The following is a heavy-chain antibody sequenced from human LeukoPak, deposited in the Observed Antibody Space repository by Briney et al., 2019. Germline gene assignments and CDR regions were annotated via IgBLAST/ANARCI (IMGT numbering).Heavy chain of an antibody. CDR2: INPGDSET. Sequence: GESLKISCKGSGYSFSSYWIGWVRQMPGKGLEWMGIINPGDSETRYSPSFQGQVTISADKSITTAYLQWSSLRASDTAMYYCAREAYGSGSPLDYWGQGTLVTVSS. V-gene: IGHV5-51*01. CDR1: GYSFSSYW. D-gene: IGHD3-10*01. J-gene: IGHJ4*02. CDR3: AREAYGSGSPLDY.